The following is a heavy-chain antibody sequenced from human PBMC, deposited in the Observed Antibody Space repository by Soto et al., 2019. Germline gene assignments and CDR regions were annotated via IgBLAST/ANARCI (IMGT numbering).Heavy chain of an antibody. Sequence: KGLEWVSAISGSGGSTYYADSVKGRFTISRDNSKHTLYLQMNSLRAEDTAVFFFQAEDGIRDTVPVSAFLLNRSSDL. CDR2: ISGSGGST. D-gene: IGHD2-15*01. J-gene: IGHJ2*01. V-gene: IGHV3-23*01. CDR3: QAEDGIRDTVPVSAFLLNRSSDL.